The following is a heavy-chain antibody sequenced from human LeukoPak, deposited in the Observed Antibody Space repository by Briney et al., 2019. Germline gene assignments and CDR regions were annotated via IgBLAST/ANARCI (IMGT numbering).Heavy chain of an antibody. J-gene: IGHJ6*03. CDR3: AREGSYYYGSGSSYYYYMDV. Sequence: GGSLRLSCAASGFTVSSNYMSWVRQAPGKGLEWVSVIYSGGSTYYADSVKGRFTISRDNSKNTLYLQMNSLRAEDTAVYYCAREGSYYYGSGSSYYYYMDVWGKGTTVTISS. CDR2: IYSGGST. CDR1: GFTVSSNY. V-gene: IGHV3-66*01. D-gene: IGHD3-10*01.